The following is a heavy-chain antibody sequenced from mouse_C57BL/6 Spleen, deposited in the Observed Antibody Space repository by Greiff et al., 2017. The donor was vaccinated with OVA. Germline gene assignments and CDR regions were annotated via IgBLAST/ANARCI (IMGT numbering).Heavy chain of an antibody. J-gene: IGHJ1*03. CDR2: IRSGGRYP. CDR1: GFTFSSYG. D-gene: IGHD2-5*01. CDR3: ARHEGYSNYRYFDV. V-gene: IGHV5-6*01. Sequence: EVKLVESGGDLVKPGGSLKLSCAASGFTFSSYGMSWVRQTPDTRLEWVATIRSGGRYPYYPAPVLGRFTISRDNAKNTLYLQMSGMKSEDKAMNDCARHEGYSNYRYFDVWGTGTTVTVAS.